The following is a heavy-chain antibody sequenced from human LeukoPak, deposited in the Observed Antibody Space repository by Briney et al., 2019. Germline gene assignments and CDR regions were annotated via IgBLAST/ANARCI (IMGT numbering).Heavy chain of an antibody. CDR2: IFGPGST. Sequence: GGSLRLSCAASGLTVRTNSMSWVRQAPGKGLEWVSVIFGPGSTYYEESVNGRFTISRDTSKNTVSLQMNSLRAEDTAVYYCAGAREYCIDSNCYEYFQDWGQGTLVTV. J-gene: IGHJ1*01. CDR3: AGAREYCIDSNCYEYFQD. V-gene: IGHV3-53*01. CDR1: GLTVRTNS. D-gene: IGHD2-2*01.